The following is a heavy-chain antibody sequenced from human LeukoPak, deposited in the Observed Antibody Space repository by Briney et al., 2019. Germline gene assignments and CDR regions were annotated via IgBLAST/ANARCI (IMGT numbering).Heavy chain of an antibody. CDR3: ARDPDIVATCFDC. Sequence: PGGSLRLSCAASGFTFSDYYMSWIRQAPGKGLEWVSYISSSGSTIYYADSVKGRFTISRDNAKNSLHLQMNSLRAEVTAVYYCARDPDIVATCFDCWGQGTLVTV. CDR2: ISSSGSTI. D-gene: IGHD5-12*01. CDR1: GFTFSDYY. J-gene: IGHJ4*02. V-gene: IGHV3-11*04.